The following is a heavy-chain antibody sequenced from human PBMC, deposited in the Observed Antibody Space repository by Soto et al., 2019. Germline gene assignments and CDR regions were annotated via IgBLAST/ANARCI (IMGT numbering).Heavy chain of an antibody. CDR3: ARIRAGYSYGSAYYYYDGMDV. CDR1: GFSLSTSGMC. D-gene: IGHD5-18*01. Sequence: SGPTLVNPTQTLTLTCTFSGFSLSTSGMCVSWIRQPPGKALEWLALIDWDDDKYYSTSLKTRLTISKDTSKNQVVLTMTNMDPVDTATYYCARIRAGYSYGSAYYYYDGMDVWGQGTTVTVPS. J-gene: IGHJ6*02. V-gene: IGHV2-70*01. CDR2: IDWDDDK.